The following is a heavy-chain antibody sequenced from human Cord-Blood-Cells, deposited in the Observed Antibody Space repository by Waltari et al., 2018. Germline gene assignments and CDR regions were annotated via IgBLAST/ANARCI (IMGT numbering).Heavy chain of an antibody. CDR1: GGSFSGYY. CDR2: INHSGST. D-gene: IGHD7-27*01. J-gene: IGHJ4*02. Sequence: QVQLQQWGAGLLKPSETLSLTCAVSGGSFSGYYWSWIRQPPGKGLEWIGEINHSGSTNYNPSLKSRVTISVDTSKNQFSLKLSSVTAADTAVYYCARGVQLGPMGYWGQGTLVTVSS. CDR3: ARGVQLGPMGY. V-gene: IGHV4-34*01.